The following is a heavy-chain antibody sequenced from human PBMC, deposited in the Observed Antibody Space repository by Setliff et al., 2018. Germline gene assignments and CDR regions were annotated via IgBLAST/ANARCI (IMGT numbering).Heavy chain of an antibody. CDR1: GYSISSGYY. CDR2: IYHSGST. D-gene: IGHD2-8*01. CDR3: ARRMVLYYFDY. Sequence: ETLSLTCAVSGYSISSGYYWGWIRQPPGKGLEWIGSIYHSGSTYYNPSLKSRVTISVDTSKNQFSLKLSSVTAADTAVYYCARRMVLYYFDYWGQGTLVTVSS. J-gene: IGHJ4*02. V-gene: IGHV4-38-2*01.